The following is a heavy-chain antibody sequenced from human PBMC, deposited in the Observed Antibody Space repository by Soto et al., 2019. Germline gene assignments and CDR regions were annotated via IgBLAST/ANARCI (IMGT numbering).Heavy chain of an antibody. CDR1: SGSISSSNW. D-gene: IGHD3-3*01. V-gene: IGHV4-4*02. CDR3: ARDGGDDFWSHRLRGAFDI. J-gene: IGHJ3*02. Sequence: QVQLQESGPGLVKPSGTLSLTCAVSSGSISSSNWWSWVRQPPGKGLEWIGEIYHSGSTNYNPSLKSRVTLSVDKSKNQFSLKLSSVTAADTAVYYCARDGGDDFWSHRLRGAFDIWGQGTMVTVSS. CDR2: IYHSGST.